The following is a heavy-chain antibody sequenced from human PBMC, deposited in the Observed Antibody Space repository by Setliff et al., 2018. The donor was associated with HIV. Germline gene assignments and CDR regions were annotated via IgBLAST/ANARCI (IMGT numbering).Heavy chain of an antibody. CDR1: GGSISSFF. J-gene: IGHJ6*03. D-gene: IGHD3-22*01. V-gene: IGHV4-59*12. CDR2: ISYSGST. CDR3: ARRRSPPSGFYSKYYMDV. Sequence: SETLSLTCTVSGGSISSFFWSWIRQPPGKGLEWIGHISYSGSTNYNPSLKSRVTISVDTSKNQFSLKLTAVTAADAAVYYCARRRSPPSGFYSKYYMDVGGKGTTVTVSS.